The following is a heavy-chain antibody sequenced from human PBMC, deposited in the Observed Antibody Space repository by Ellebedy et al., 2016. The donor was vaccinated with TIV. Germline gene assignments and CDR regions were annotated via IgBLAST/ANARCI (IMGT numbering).Heavy chain of an antibody. V-gene: IGHV3-23*01. J-gene: IGHJ5*02. Sequence: GESLKISCAASGFTFVSHAMTWVRQAPGTGLEWVSAINGRGGTTYYADSVKGRFTISRDNSGNTLYLQMNSLRADDSAIYYCGRDAVTGNGRWDWLDPWGRGSLVTVSS. CDR2: INGRGGTT. CDR1: GFTFVSHA. CDR3: GRDAVTGNGRWDWLDP. D-gene: IGHD2-21*02.